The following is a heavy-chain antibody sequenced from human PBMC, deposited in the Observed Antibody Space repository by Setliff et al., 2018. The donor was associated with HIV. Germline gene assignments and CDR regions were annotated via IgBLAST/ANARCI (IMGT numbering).Heavy chain of an antibody. D-gene: IGHD4-17*01. CDR3: ARAPRHYGWALDI. CDR1: GFPFRNYI. J-gene: IGHJ3*02. CDR2: ISSDGRDK. V-gene: IGHV3-30*07. Sequence: PGGSLRLSCAASGFPFRNYIFHWFRQAPGKGREWVAIISSDGRDKNYADSVKGRFTISRDNSKNTLYLQMNILRVEDTAVYYCARAPRHYGWALDIWGKGTMVTVSS.